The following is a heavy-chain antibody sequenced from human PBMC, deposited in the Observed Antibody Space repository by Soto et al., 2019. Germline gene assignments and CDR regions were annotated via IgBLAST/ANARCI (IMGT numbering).Heavy chain of an antibody. J-gene: IGHJ4*02. V-gene: IGHV3-23*01. D-gene: IGHD3-22*01. Sequence: GGSLRLSCAASGFTFSSYAMSWVRQAPGKGLEWVSAISGSGGSTYYADSVKGRFTISRDNSKNTLYLQMNSLRAEDTAVYYCAKELRITMIVVVSTGYWGQGTLVTVSS. CDR3: AKELRITMIVVVSTGY. CDR1: GFTFSSYA. CDR2: ISGSGGST.